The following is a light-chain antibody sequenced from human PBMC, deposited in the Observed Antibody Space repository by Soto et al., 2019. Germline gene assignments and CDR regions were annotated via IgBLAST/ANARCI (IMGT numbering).Light chain of an antibody. Sequence: QSVLTQTPSASGTPGQRVHISCSGSSSNIGSNNVNWYQQLPGTAPKLLIYSNNQRPSGVPDRFSGSKSGTSASLAISGLQSEYEADYYCEAWDDSLNGVVFGGGTKLTVL. CDR1: SSNIGSNN. CDR3: EAWDDSLNGVV. V-gene: IGLV1-44*01. CDR2: SNN. J-gene: IGLJ2*01.